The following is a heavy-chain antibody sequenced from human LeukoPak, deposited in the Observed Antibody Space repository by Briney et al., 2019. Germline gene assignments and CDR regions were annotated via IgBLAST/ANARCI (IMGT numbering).Heavy chain of an antibody. CDR1: GFTFNSYT. CDR2: ISSTSRTI. J-gene: IGHJ6*03. D-gene: IGHD1-26*01. Sequence: PGGSLRLSCAASGFTFNSYTMNWVRQAPEKGLEWVSYISSTSRTIYYADSVKGRFTISRDNAKNSLYLQMNSLRAEDTAVYYCAREGGYYPKIYMDVWGKGTTVTVSS. CDR3: AREGGYYPKIYMDV. V-gene: IGHV3-48*01.